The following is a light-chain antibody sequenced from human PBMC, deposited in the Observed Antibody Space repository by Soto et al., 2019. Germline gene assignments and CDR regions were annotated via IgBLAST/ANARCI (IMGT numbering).Light chain of an antibody. CDR1: QSISSW. Sequence: DIQMTQSPSTLSASVGDRVTITCRASQSISSWLAWYQQKPGKAPKLLIYDASSLESGVPSRFIGSGSWTEFTLTISSLQPDDFATYYCQQYNSYSTFGQGTKLEIK. CDR3: QQYNSYST. V-gene: IGKV1-5*01. J-gene: IGKJ2*01. CDR2: DAS.